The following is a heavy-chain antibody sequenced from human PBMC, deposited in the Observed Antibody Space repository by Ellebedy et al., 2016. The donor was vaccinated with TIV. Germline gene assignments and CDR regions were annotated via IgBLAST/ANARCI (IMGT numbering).Heavy chain of an antibody. CDR3: ARQPTMAIPFDY. D-gene: IGHD3-10*01. V-gene: IGHV3-30*03. J-gene: IGHJ4*02. Sequence: PGGSLRLSCAASGFTLSSYGMHWVRQAPGKGLEWVAIISHDGNYQYHADSVEGRFTISRGISKNTVYLQMNSLRVEDTAVYYCARQPTMAIPFDYWGQGTLVTVSS. CDR1: GFTLSSYG. CDR2: ISHDGNYQ.